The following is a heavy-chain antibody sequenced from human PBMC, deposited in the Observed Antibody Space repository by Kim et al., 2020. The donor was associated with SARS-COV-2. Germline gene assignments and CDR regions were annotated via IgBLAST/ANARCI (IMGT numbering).Heavy chain of an antibody. Sequence: GGSLRLSCAASGFTFSNAWMRRVRQAPGKGLEWVGRIKSKTDGGTKDYAAPVKGRFTISRNESKRTLYMQMTSLKTGDTDVYYCTTFLIGYCGQGTLVTVS. V-gene: IGHV3-15*01. J-gene: IGHJ4*02. CDR3: TTFLIGY. CDR2: IKSKTDGGTK. CDR1: GFTFSNAW.